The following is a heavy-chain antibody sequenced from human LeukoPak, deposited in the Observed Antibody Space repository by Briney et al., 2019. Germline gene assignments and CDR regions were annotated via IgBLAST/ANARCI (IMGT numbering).Heavy chain of an antibody. CDR2: ISAYNGNT. Sequence: ASVKVSCTASGGTFSSYAISWVRQAPGQGLEWMGWISAYNGNTNYAQKLQGRVTMTTDTSTSTAYMELRSLRSDDTAVYYCARDDSSGYWWGQGTLVTVSS. D-gene: IGHD3-22*01. J-gene: IGHJ4*02. CDR3: ARDDSSGYW. V-gene: IGHV1-18*01. CDR1: GGTFSSYA.